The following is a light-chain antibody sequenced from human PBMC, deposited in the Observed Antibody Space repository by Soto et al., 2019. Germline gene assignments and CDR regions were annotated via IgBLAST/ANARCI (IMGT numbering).Light chain of an antibody. Sequence: EIVLTQSPGTLSLSPGERATLSCRASQSVSSCSYLAWYQQKPGQAPRLLIYGASSRATGIPDRFSGSGSATDFTLTISRLEPEDFVVYYCRQYGSSPSYTFGQGTKLEIK. CDR1: QSVSSCSY. CDR3: RQYGSSPSYT. CDR2: GAS. V-gene: IGKV3-20*01. J-gene: IGKJ2*01.